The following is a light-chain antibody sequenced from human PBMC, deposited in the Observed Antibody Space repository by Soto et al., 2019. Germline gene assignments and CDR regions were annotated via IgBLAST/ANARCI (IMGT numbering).Light chain of an antibody. CDR3: QQYAGSPWT. CDR1: QSVGSSY. CDR2: GAS. J-gene: IGKJ1*01. V-gene: IGKV3-20*01. Sequence: EIVLTQSPGTLSLSPGERATLSCRASQSVGSSYLAWYQQKPGQAPRLLIYGASSRAAGIPDRFSGSGSGTDFTLTISRLEPADFAVYYCQQYAGSPWTFGQGTKVDSK.